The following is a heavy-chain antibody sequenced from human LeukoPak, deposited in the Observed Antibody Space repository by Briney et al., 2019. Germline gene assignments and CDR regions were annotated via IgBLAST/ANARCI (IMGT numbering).Heavy chain of an antibody. CDR1: GYSFTSYW. J-gene: IGHJ4*02. V-gene: IGHV5-51*01. CDR3: ARQSLAARPRPYYFDY. Sequence: GESLKIPCKGSGYSFTSYWIGWVRQMPGKGLEWMGIIYPGDSDTRYSPSFQGQVTISADKSISTAYLQWNSLKASDTAMYYCARQSLAARPRPYYFDYWGQGTLVTVSS. D-gene: IGHD6-6*01. CDR2: IYPGDSDT.